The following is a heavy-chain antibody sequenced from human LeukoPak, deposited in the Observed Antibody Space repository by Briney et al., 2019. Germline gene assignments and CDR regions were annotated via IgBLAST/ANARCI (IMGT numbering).Heavy chain of an antibody. CDR3: ARDKVGLTSNDAFDI. J-gene: IGHJ3*02. CDR1: GGSISSGDYY. Sequence: SQTLSLTCTVSGGSISSGDYYWSWIRQPPGKGLEWIGYIYYSGSTYYNPSLKSRVTISVDTSKNQFSLKLSSVTAADTAVYYSARDKVGLTSNDAFDIWGQGTMVTVSS. D-gene: IGHD2-2*01. CDR2: IYYSGST. V-gene: IGHV4-30-4*01.